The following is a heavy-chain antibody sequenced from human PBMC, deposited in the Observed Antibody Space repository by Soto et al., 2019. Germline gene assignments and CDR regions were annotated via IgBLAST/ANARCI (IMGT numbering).Heavy chain of an antibody. CDR3: ARLVPGTWFGDY. D-gene: IGHD6-19*01. CDR2: ISAGEGSA. Sequence: EVQLLGSGGGLVQPGGSLRLSCAASVFTFSSYAMSWVRQAPGKGLEWVSAISAGEGSAYYTDSVKGRFTISRDNSMNTLYLQMNSLRAEDTATYYCARLVPGTWFGDYWGQGTLVSVSS. V-gene: IGHV3-23*01. J-gene: IGHJ4*02. CDR1: VFTFSSYA.